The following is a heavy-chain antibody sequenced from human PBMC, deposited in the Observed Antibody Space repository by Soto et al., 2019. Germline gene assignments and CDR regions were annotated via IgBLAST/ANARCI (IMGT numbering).Heavy chain of an antibody. Sequence: EVQVVESGGGLVRPGGSLRLSCNFYFSMYSMDWVRQAPGRGLEWVAYISSGSDSIKYAYSVKGRFTISRDNTKNSVSLQMSSLRVEDTAMYYCTRDQGGSYDSWFDPWGRGTLVTVS. CDR2: ISSGSDSI. D-gene: IGHD1-26*01. V-gene: IGHV3-21*02. CDR3: TRDQGGSYDSWFDP. J-gene: IGHJ5*02. CDR1: FSMYS.